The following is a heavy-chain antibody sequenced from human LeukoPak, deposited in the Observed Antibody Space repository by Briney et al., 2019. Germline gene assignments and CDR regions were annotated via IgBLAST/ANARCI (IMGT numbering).Heavy chain of an antibody. CDR3: ARMVVTALFYGMDV. J-gene: IGHJ6*02. CDR2: IYTSGST. Sequence: TSETLSLTCTVSGGSISSGDYYWSWIRQPPGKGLEWIGRIYTSGSTNYNPSLKSRVTMSVDTSKNQFSLKLSSVTAADTAVYYCARMVVTALFYGMDVWGQGTTVTVSS. D-gene: IGHD2-21*02. V-gene: IGHV4-61*02. CDR1: GGSISSGDYY.